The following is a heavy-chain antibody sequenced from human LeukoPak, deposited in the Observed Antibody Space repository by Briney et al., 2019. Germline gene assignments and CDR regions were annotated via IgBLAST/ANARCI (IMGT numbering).Heavy chain of an antibody. D-gene: IGHD3-3*01. CDR3: ARVSGITIFGVAKMYSDL. V-gene: IGHV1-8*02. CDR2: MNPNSGNT. CDR1: GYTFTSYD. Sequence: ASVKVSCKASGYTFTSYDINWVRQATGQGPEWLGWMNPNSGNTGFAQKFQGRVTMTRNTSISTAYVELSSLTSEDTAVYYCARVSGITIFGVAKMYSDLWGQGTLVTVSS. J-gene: IGHJ4*02.